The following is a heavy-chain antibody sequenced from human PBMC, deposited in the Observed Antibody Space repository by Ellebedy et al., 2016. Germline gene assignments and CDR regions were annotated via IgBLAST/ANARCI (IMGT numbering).Heavy chain of an antibody. Sequence: GGSLRLXCAASGFTFSSYSMNWVRQAPGKGLEWVSYISSSSSTIYYADPVKGRFTISRDNAKNSLYLQMSSLRDEDTAVYYCLRGWDYWGQGTLVTVSS. J-gene: IGHJ4*02. V-gene: IGHV3-48*02. CDR3: LRGWDY. CDR2: ISSSSSTI. D-gene: IGHD2-15*01. CDR1: GFTFSSYS.